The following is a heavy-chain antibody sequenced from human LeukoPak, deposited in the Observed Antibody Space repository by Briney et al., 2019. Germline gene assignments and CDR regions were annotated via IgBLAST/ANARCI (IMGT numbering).Heavy chain of an antibody. CDR1: GFTFSDYN. V-gene: IGHV3-11*06. Sequence: KPGGSLRLSCAASGFTFSDYNMSWIRQAPGKGLEWVSYISSSSSYTNYADSVKGRFTISRDNAKNSLYLQMNSLRAEDTAVYYCARDRYSSRVGDNWFDPWGQGTLVTVSS. CDR2: ISSSSSYT. D-gene: IGHD6-13*01. CDR3: ARDRYSSRVGDNWFDP. J-gene: IGHJ5*02.